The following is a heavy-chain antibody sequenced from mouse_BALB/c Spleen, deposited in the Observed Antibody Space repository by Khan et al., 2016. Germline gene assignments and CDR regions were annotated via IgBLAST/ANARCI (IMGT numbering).Heavy chain of an antibody. Sequence: QVQLQQSGAELVRPGTSVKVSCKASGYAFTNYLIEWVKQRPGQGLEWIGVINPGSGGTNYNEKFKGKATLTADKSSSTAYMQLSSLTSDDSAVFFCARSDGYDVGYAYWGPGTLVTVSA. J-gene: IGHJ3*01. CDR3: ARSDGYDVGYAY. V-gene: IGHV1-54*01. CDR1: GYAFTNYL. D-gene: IGHD2-2*01. CDR2: INPGSGGT.